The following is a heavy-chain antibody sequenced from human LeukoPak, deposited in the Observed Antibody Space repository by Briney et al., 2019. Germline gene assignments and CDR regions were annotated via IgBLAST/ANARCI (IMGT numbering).Heavy chain of an antibody. CDR3: ARVNFRDYRGYTWFEP. D-gene: IGHD3-10*01. J-gene: IGHJ5*02. CDR2: VRTKTHGGAP. Sequence: GGSLRLSCKGSGVTFSDCALTWFRQTPGKGLEWVGFVRTKTHGGAPETAASVRGRFNVSRDDSSGIAYLQMTSLRTEDTAMYYCARVNFRDYRGYTWFEPWGQGTLVTVSS. V-gene: IGHV3-49*03. CDR1: GVTFSDCA.